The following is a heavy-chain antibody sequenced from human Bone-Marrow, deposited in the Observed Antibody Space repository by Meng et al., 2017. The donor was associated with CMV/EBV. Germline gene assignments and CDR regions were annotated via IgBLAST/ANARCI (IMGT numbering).Heavy chain of an antibody. CDR3: ARFEEQQP. Sequence: QVSCKASGGTFSSYAISWVRRAPEQGLEWMGGIIPILGIANYAQKFQGRVTITADKSTSTAYMELSSLRSEDTAVYYCARFEEQQPWGQGTLVTVSS. CDR2: IIPILGIA. V-gene: IGHV1-69*10. CDR1: GGTFSSYA. D-gene: IGHD6-13*01. J-gene: IGHJ5*02.